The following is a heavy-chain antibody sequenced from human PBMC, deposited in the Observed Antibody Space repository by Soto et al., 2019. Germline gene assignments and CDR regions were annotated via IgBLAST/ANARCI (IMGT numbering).Heavy chain of an antibody. CDR2: IYYSGST. D-gene: IGHD6-6*01. V-gene: IGHV4-61*01. J-gene: IGHJ5*02. CDR1: GGSVNNGTYF. Sequence: SETLSLTCSVSGGSVNNGTYFWSWIRQPPGKGLEWISSIYYSGSTHYNPSLKSRVTISSDTSKNQFSLRLSSVTAADTAVYYCAGYHSSSFFFGPWGLGTLVTVSS. CDR3: AGYHSSSFFFGP.